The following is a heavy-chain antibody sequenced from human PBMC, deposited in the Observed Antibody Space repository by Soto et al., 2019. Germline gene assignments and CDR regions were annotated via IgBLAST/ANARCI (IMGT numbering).Heavy chain of an antibody. CDR1: GFTFDDYA. V-gene: IGHV3-9*01. Sequence: DVQLVESGGGLVQPGRSLRLSCAASGFTFDDYAMHWVRQAPGKGLEWVSGISWNSGSIGYADSVKGRFTISRDNAKNSLYLQMNSLRAEDTALYYCAKDIGAARGLYYFDYWGQGTLVTVSS. CDR2: ISWNSGSI. D-gene: IGHD6-6*01. J-gene: IGHJ4*02. CDR3: AKDIGAARGLYYFDY.